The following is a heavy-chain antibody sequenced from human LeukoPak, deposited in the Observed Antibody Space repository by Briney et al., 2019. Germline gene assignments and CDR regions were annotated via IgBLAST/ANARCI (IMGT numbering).Heavy chain of an antibody. Sequence: PSETLSLTCTVSGGSISSYYWSWVRQAPGKGLEWVANIKQDGSEKYYVDSVKGRFTISRDNAKNSLYLQMNSLRAEDTAVYYCAREGETITIFGVVIEYYFDYWGQGTLVTVSS. D-gene: IGHD3-3*01. CDR1: GGSISSYY. V-gene: IGHV3-7*01. CDR3: AREGETITIFGVVIEYYFDY. CDR2: IKQDGSEK. J-gene: IGHJ4*02.